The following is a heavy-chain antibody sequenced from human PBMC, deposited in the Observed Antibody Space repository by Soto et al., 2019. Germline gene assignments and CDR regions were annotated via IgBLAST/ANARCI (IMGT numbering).Heavy chain of an antibody. CDR2: ISGSGGST. V-gene: IGHV3-23*01. J-gene: IGHJ6*02. CDR3: AKDRKRGYSYYYYYVMDV. CDR1: GFTFSSYA. Sequence: GGSLRLSCAASGFTFSSYAMSWVRQAPGKGLEWVSAISGSGGSTYYADSVKGRFTISRDNSKNTLYLQMNSLRAEDTAVYYCAKDRKRGYSYYYYYVMDVWGQGTKVTVSS. D-gene: IGHD3-22*01.